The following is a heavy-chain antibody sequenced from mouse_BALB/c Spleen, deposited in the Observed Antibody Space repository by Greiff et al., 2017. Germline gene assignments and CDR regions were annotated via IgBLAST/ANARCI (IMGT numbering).Heavy chain of an antibody. D-gene: IGHD2-3*01. CDR2: IYPSDSYT. CDR3: TRSDGYYGAWFAY. J-gene: IGHJ3*01. Sequence: VQLKQPGAELVRPGASVKLSSKASGYTFTSYWINWVKQRPGQGLEWIGNIYPSDSYTNYNQKFKDKATLTVDKSSSTAYMQLSSPTSEDSAVYYCTRSDGYYGAWFAYWGQGTLVTVSA. V-gene: IGHV1-69*02. CDR1: GYTFTSYW.